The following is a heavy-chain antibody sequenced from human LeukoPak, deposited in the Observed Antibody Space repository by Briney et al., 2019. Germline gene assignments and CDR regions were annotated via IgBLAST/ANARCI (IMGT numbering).Heavy chain of an antibody. CDR3: ARGRRMPPIVVVPAATRRSFDY. V-gene: IGHV4-30-2*01. J-gene: IGHJ4*02. CDR1: GGSISSGGYS. CDR2: IYHSGST. D-gene: IGHD2-2*01. Sequence: SETLSLTCAVSGGSISSGGYSWSWIRQPPGKGLEWIGYIYHSGSTYYNPSLKSRVTISVDTSKNQFSLKLSSVTAADTAVYYCARGRRMPPIVVVPAATRRSFDYWGQGTLVTVSS.